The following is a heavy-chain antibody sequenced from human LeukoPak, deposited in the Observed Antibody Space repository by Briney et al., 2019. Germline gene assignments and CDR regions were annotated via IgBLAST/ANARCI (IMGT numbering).Heavy chain of an antibody. Sequence: PSETLSLTCTVSGGSISSYYWSWIRQPPGKGLEWIGYIYYSGSTNYNPSLKSRVTISVDTSKNQFSLKLSSVTAADTAVYYCARGGGNSGIVLDYWGQGTLVTVSS. V-gene: IGHV4-59*01. CDR2: IYYSGST. CDR3: ARGGGNSGIVLDY. J-gene: IGHJ4*02. D-gene: IGHD1-26*01. CDR1: GGSISSYY.